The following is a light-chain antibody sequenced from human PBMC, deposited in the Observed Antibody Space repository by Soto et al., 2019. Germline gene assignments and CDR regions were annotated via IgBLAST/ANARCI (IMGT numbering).Light chain of an antibody. J-gene: IGLJ2*01. CDR1: SSNIGNNY. V-gene: IGLV1-51*02. CDR3: GTWDSSLRAVV. Sequence: QSALTQPPSVSAAPGQKVTISCSGSSSNIGNNYVSWYQQLPGTAPKLLIYENSKRPSGIPDRFSGSRSGTSATLGITGLQTGDEADYYCGTWDSSLRAVVFGGGTKVTVL. CDR2: ENS.